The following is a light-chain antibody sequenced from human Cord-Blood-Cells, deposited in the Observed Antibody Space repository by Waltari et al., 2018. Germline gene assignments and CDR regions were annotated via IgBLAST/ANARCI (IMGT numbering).Light chain of an antibody. CDR3: QQYYSYPWK. J-gene: IGKJ1*01. Sequence: AIRMTQSPSSLSASTGARVTITCRASQGISSYLAWYQQKPGKAPKLLIYAASTLQSGVPSRFSGSGSGTDFTLTISCLQSEDFATYYCQQYYSYPWKFGQGTKVEIK. CDR2: AAS. CDR1: QGISSY. V-gene: IGKV1-8*01.